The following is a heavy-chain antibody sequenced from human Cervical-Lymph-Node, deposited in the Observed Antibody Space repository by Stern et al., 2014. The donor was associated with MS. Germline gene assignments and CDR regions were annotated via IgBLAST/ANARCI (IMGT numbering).Heavy chain of an antibody. CDR2: FFPGGSDI. Sequence: EVQLVESGPEVKRPGESLKISCQASGYTFTSYWIGWVRQMPGKGLEGIAIFFPGGSDIRSSPSFQGQVTISADKSSSPAYLQWNNLKASDPAIYYCARQRYFDYWGQGTLVTVSS. CDR3: ARQRYFDY. CDR1: GYTFTSYW. J-gene: IGHJ4*02. V-gene: IGHV5-51*01.